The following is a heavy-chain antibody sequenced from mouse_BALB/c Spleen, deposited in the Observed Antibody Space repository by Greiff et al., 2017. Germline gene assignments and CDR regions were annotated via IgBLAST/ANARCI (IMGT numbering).Heavy chain of an antibody. CDR2: ISSGSSTI. D-gene: IGHD1-1*01. V-gene: IGHV5-17*02. Sequence: EVKLVESGGGLVQPGGSRNLSCAASGFTFSSFGMHWVRQAPEKGLEWVAYISSGSSTIYYADTVKGRFTISRDNPKNTLFLQMTSLRSEDTAMYYCARSDYSYAMDYWGQGTSVTVSS. CDR1: GFTFSSFG. J-gene: IGHJ4*01. CDR3: ARSDYSYAMDY.